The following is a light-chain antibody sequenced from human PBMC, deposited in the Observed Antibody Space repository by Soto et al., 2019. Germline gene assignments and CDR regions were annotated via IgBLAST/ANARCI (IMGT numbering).Light chain of an antibody. CDR1: SSDVAGYNY. Sequence: QSALTQPASVSGSPGQSITISCTGTSSDVAGYNYVSWYQQHPGKAPKLMIYDVTNRPSGVSNRFSGSKSGNTASLTISGLQAEDEADYYFSSYTSSSTYVFGTGTKVTVL. CDR3: SSYTSSSTYV. V-gene: IGLV2-14*01. CDR2: DVT. J-gene: IGLJ1*01.